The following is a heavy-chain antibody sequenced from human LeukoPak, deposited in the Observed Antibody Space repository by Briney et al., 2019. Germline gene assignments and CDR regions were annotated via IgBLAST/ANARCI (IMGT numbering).Heavy chain of an antibody. CDR2: ISGSGGST. CDR3: AKGGYYYDSSGYYLYCFDY. D-gene: IGHD3-22*01. J-gene: IGHJ4*02. Sequence: GGSLRLSCAASGFTFSSYAMSWVRQAPGKGLEWVSAISGSGGSTYYADSVKGRFTISRDNSKNTLYLQMNSLRAEDTAVYYCAKGGYYYDSSGYYLYCFDYWGQGTLVTVSS. CDR1: GFTFSSYA. V-gene: IGHV3-23*01.